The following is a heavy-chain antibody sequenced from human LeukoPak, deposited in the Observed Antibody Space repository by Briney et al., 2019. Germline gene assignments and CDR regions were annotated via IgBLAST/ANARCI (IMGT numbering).Heavy chain of an antibody. CDR3: ARHRIQPPVLMDV. J-gene: IGHJ6*02. V-gene: IGHV4-38-2*01. Sequence: GSLRLSCAASGFTFSGYEMNWVRQSPGKGLEWIAIMYYTGSTYYNPPLKSRVTISVDTSKNQFSLKLTSVTAADTAVYYCARHRIQPPVLMDVWGQGTTVTVSS. CDR2: MYYTGST. CDR1: GFTFSGYE. D-gene: IGHD5-18*01.